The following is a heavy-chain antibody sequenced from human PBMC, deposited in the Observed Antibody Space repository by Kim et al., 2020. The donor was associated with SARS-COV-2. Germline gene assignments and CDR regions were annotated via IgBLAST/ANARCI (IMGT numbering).Heavy chain of an antibody. CDR3: AKGDCSGGTCYRWFDP. J-gene: IGHJ5*02. D-gene: IGHD2-15*01. V-gene: IGHV3-23*01. Sequence: GGSLRLSCAASGFTFSSSGMSLVRQAPGKGLEWVSAISGSGSSTYYADSVKGRFTISRDNSNNTLYLQMNSLRAEDTAVYYCAKGDCSGGTCYRWFDPWGPGTLVTVSS. CDR2: ISGSGSST. CDR1: GFTFSSSG.